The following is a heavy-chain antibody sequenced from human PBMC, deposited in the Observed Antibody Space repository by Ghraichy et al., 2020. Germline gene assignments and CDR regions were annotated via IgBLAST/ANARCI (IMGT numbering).Heavy chain of an antibody. D-gene: IGHD1-26*01. CDR1: GGSINSVDYY. J-gene: IGHJ3*02. CDR2: VDYGGST. Sequence: SETLSLTCTVSGGSINSVDYYWGWIRQPPGKGLEWIANVDYGGSTYYNPSLKSRVTISLDTSRIHFSLKLRSVTAADTAVYYCARDNSGSYEDAFDIWGQGTMVTVST. CDR3: ARDNSGSYEDAFDI. V-gene: IGHV4-39*02.